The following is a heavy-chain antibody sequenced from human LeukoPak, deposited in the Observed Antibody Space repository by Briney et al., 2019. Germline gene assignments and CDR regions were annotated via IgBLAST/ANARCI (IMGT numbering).Heavy chain of an antibody. V-gene: IGHV4-39*07. J-gene: IGHJ5*02. CDR3: ARVKAANNWFDP. CDR1: GGSISSSSYY. CDR2: IYYSGRT. D-gene: IGHD6-13*01. Sequence: SETLSLTCTVSGGSISSSSYYWGWIRQPPGKGLEWIGSIYYSGRTYYDPSLKSRVTISVDTSKNQFSLKVSSVIAADTAVYYCARVKAANNWFDPWGQGTLVTVSS.